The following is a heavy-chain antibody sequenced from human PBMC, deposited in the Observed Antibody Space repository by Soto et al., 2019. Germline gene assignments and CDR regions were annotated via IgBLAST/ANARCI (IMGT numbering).Heavy chain of an antibody. Sequence: QITLKESGPTLVKPTQTLTLTCTFSGFSLTTRGVGVGWIRQPPGKALECLALIYWDDDKRYSPSLQSRPSITQETSKNQVVLSMTNVDPVDTATYYCAHIPNNYQSDWFDPWGQGTLVSVSS. J-gene: IGHJ5*02. CDR1: GFSLTTRGVG. D-gene: IGHD3-10*01. V-gene: IGHV2-5*02. CDR3: AHIPNNYQSDWFDP. CDR2: IYWDDDK.